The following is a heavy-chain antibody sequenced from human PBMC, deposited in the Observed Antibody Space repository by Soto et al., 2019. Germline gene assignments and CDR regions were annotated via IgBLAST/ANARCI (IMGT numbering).Heavy chain of an antibody. J-gene: IGHJ6*02. CDR2: IIPIFGTA. Sequence: EASVKVSCKASGGTFSSYAISWVRQAPGQGLEWMGGIIPIFGTANYAQKFQGRVTITADESTSTAYMELSSLRSEDTAVYYCARNAGGGYDVLYGMDVWGQGTTVTVSS. CDR1: GGTFSSYA. V-gene: IGHV1-69*13. D-gene: IGHD5-12*01. CDR3: ARNAGGGYDVLYGMDV.